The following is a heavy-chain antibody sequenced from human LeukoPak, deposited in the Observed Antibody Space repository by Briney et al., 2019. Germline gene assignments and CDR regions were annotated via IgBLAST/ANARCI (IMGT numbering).Heavy chain of an antibody. CDR2: IFSNDEK. V-gene: IGHV2-26*02. J-gene: IGHJ4*02. CDR1: GFSLSNARMG. Sequence: SGPTLVNPTETLTLSCTVSGFSLSNARMGVSWIRQPPGKALEWLAHIFSNDEKSYSTSLKSRLTISKDTSKSQVVLTMTNMDPVDTATYYCARIPARGLGPHFDYWGQGTLVTVSS. CDR3: ARIPARGLGPHFDY.